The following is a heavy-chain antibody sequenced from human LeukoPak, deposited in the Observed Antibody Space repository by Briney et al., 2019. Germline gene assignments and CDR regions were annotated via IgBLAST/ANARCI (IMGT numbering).Heavy chain of an antibody. J-gene: IGHJ3*02. CDR1: GGTFSSYA. Sequence: ASVKVSCKASGGTFSSYAINWVRQATGQGLEWMGWMNPNSGNTGYAQKFQGRVTITRNTSISTAYMELSSLRSEDTAVYYCARVRQRDSSSWYNDAFDIWGQGTMVTVSS. V-gene: IGHV1-8*03. CDR3: ARVRQRDSSSWYNDAFDI. CDR2: MNPNSGNT. D-gene: IGHD6-13*01.